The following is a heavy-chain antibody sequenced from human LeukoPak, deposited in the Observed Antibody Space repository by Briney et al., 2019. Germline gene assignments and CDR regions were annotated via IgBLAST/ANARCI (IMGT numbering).Heavy chain of an antibody. CDR3: ARDGGYCSGGSCKADV. Sequence: GGSLRLSCAASGFTFSSYEMNWVRQAPGKGLEWVSCISSSGSTIYYADSVKGRFTISRDNAKNSLYLQMNSLRAEDTAVYYCARDGGYCSGGSCKADVWGKGTTVTVSS. CDR2: ISSSGSTI. CDR1: GFTFSSYE. D-gene: IGHD2-15*01. J-gene: IGHJ6*04. V-gene: IGHV3-48*03.